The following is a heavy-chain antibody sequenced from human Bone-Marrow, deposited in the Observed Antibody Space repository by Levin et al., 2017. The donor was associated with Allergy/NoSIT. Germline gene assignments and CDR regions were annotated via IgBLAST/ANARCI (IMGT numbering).Heavy chain of an antibody. V-gene: IGHV4-39*01. Sequence: SETLSLTCTVSGGSLSSGTSYWGWIRQPPGRGLEWIGNIHYRGSTYYSPSLRSRVAISVDTSKNQFSLNLGSGTAADTAVYYCASVGADLALRGPWGQGTLVTVSS. CDR1: GGSLSSGTSY. CDR3: ASVGADLALRGP. CDR2: IHYRGST. J-gene: IGHJ5*02. D-gene: IGHD3-10*01.